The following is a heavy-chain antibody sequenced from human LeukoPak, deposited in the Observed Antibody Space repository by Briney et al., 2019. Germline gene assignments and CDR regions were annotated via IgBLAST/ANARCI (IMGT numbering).Heavy chain of an antibody. J-gene: IGHJ3*02. CDR2: IDWDDDK. CDR3: ARSLGYCSSTSCSQDAFDI. V-gene: IGHV2-70*04. CDR1: GFSLSTSGMR. D-gene: IGHD2-2*01. Sequence: SGPALVKPTQTLTLTCTFSGFSLSTSGMRVSWIRQPPGKALEWLARIDWDDDKFYSTSLKTRLTISKDTSKNQVVLTMTNMDPVDTATYYRARSLGYCSSTSCSQDAFDIWGQGTMVTVSS.